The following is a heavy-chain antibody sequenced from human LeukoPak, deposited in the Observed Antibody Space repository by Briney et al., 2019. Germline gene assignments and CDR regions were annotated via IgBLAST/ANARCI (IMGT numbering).Heavy chain of an antibody. D-gene: IGHD2-15*01. CDR1: GFPFSSYA. CDR3: ARTYCIGSSCPGVFEY. Sequence: GGSLRLSCAASGFPFSSYAMSWVRQAPGKGLEWVSVISDSGGRTYSAASVKGRFPISKDNSKDTLYLQMNSLRAEDTAVYYCARTYCIGSSCPGVFEYWGQGTLVTVSS. J-gene: IGHJ4*02. CDR2: ISDSGGRT. V-gene: IGHV3-23*01.